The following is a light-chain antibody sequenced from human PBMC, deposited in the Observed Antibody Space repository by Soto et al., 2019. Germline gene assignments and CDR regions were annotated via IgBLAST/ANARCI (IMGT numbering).Light chain of an antibody. CDR2: DAS. V-gene: IGKV1-13*02. CDR3: QQFNSYQLT. CDR1: QGISSA. Sequence: AIQLTQSPSSLSASVGDRGTITGRASQGISSALAWYQQKPGKAPKLLIYDASSLESGVPSRFSGSGSGPDFTLTLRSLQPEDFATYYCQQFNSYQLTFGGGTKVXIK. J-gene: IGKJ4*01.